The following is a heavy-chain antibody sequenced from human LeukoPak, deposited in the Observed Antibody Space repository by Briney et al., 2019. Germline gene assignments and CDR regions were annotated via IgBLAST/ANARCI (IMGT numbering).Heavy chain of an antibody. D-gene: IGHD6-13*01. CDR1: GYTFTGYY. J-gene: IGHJ4*02. CDR3: ARGIAAAGQIGDY. V-gene: IGHV1-2*02. CDR2: INPNSGGT. Sequence: GASVTVSCKASGYTFTGYYMHWVRQAPGQGLEWMGWINPNSGGTNYAQKFQGRVTMTRDTSISTAYMELSRLRSDDTAVYYCARGIAAAGQIGDYWGQGTLVTVSS.